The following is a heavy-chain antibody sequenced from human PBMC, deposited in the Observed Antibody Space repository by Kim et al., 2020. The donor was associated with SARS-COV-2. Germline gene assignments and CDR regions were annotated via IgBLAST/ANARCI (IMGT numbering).Heavy chain of an antibody. J-gene: IGHJ4*02. Sequence: RSADKFQGWVTLTSDSSSSTVYMELHSLKSDDTAVYYCAREGNCGSGWDYWGQGTLVTVSS. D-gene: IGHD3-10*01. V-gene: IGHV1-2*04. CDR3: AREGNCGSGWDY.